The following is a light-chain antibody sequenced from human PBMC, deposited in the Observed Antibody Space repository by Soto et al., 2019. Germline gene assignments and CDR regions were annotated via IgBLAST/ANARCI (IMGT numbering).Light chain of an antibody. J-gene: IGKJ1*01. V-gene: IGKV3D-15*01. Sequence: EIVMTQSPGTLSVSPGERATLSCRASQTIDTNLAWYQQRPGQPPRLLIYGASTRDTGVPTRFSGSGSGTEFTLTITSLQSEDFAVYYCQQYNNWPLWTFGQGTKVDIK. CDR3: QQYNNWPLWT. CDR1: QTIDTN. CDR2: GAS.